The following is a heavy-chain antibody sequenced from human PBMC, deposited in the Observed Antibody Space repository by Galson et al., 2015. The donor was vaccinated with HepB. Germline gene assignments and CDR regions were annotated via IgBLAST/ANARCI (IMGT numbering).Heavy chain of an antibody. CDR3: ARGEIEVVPAPPDYYYYGMDV. V-gene: IGHV2-5*01. CDR2: IYWNDDK. D-gene: IGHD2-2*01. CDR1: GFSLCTSGVG. J-gene: IGHJ6*02. Sequence: PALVKPTQTLTLTCTFSGFSLCTSGVGVGWIRQPPGKALEWLALIYWNDDKRYSPSLKSRLTITKDTSKNQVVLTMTNMDPVDTATYYCARGEIEVVPAPPDYYYYGMDVWGQGTTVTVSS.